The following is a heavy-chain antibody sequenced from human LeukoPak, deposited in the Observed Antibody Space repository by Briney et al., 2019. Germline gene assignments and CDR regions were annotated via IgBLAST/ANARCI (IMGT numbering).Heavy chain of an antibody. D-gene: IGHD3-16*02. V-gene: IGHV4-4*02. CDR1: GGSISSSNW. J-gene: IGHJ4*02. Sequence: SGTLSLTCAVSGGSISSSNWWSWVRQPPGKGLEWIGEIYHSGSTNYNPSLKSRVTISVDKSKNQFSLKLSSVTAADTAVYYCAIGRLGELSLSQFDYWGQGTLVTVSS. CDR2: IYHSGST. CDR3: AIGRLGELSLSQFDY.